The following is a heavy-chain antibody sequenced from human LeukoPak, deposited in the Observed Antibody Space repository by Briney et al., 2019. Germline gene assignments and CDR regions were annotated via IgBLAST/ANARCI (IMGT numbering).Heavy chain of an antibody. CDR1: GFTFSSYG. J-gene: IGHJ4*02. V-gene: IGHV3-33*01. CDR2: IWYDGSNK. CDR3: VSDPPGDYGLGF. Sequence: PGRSLRLSCAASGFTFSSYGMHWVRQAPGKGLEWVAVIWYDGSNKYYADSVKGRFTISRDNSNNTLYLQMNRLRVKDTAVYYCVSDPPGDYGLGFWGQGTLVTVSS. D-gene: IGHD4-17*01.